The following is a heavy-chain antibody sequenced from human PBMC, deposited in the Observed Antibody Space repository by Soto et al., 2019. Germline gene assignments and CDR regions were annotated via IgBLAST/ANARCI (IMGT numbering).Heavy chain of an antibody. CDR2: IWYDGSNK. V-gene: IGHV3-33*01. J-gene: IGHJ6*02. D-gene: IGHD1-26*01. CDR3: ARGGADHYNYGMDV. Sequence: LRLSCAASGFTFSSYGMHWVRQAPGKGLEWVAVIWYDGSNKYYADSVKGRFTTSRDNSKNTLYLEMNTLRAEDTAVYYCARGGADHYNYGMDVWGQGTTVTVSS. CDR1: GFTFSSYG.